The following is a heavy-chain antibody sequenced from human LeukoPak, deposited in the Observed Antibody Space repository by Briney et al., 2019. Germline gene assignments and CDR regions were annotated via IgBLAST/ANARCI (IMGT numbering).Heavy chain of an antibody. CDR3: ARGEGELSLSDRYYFDY. CDR2: INHSGST. CDR1: GGSFSGYY. Sequence: SETLSLTCAVYGGSFSGYYWSWIRQPPGKGLEWIGEINHSGSTNYNPSLKSRVTISVDTSKNQFSLKLSSVTAADTAVYYCARGEGELSLSDRYYFDYWGQGTLVTVSS. V-gene: IGHV4-34*01. J-gene: IGHJ4*02. D-gene: IGHD3-16*02.